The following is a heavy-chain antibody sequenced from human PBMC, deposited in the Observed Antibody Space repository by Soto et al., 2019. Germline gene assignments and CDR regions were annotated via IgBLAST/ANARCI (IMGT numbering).Heavy chain of an antibody. V-gene: IGHV4-34*01. D-gene: IGHD6-19*01. Sequence: SETLSLTCAVYGGSFSGYYWSWIRQPPGKGLEWIGEINHSGSTNYNPSLKSRVTISVDTSKNQFSLKLSSVTAADTAVYYCARGRGPYSSGWYDYWGQGTLVTVSA. CDR2: INHSGST. CDR3: ARGRGPYSSGWYDY. J-gene: IGHJ4*02. CDR1: GGSFSGYY.